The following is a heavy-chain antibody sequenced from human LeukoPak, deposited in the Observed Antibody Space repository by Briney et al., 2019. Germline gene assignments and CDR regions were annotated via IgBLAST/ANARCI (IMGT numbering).Heavy chain of an antibody. Sequence: SETLSLTCAVSGYSISSCYYWGWIRQPPGRGLEWIGSIYHSGSTYYNPSLKSRVTISVDTSKNQFSLKLSSVTAADTAVYYCARAAVYSSPFDYWGQGTLVTVSS. CDR3: ARAAVYSSPFDY. D-gene: IGHD6-19*01. CDR1: GYSISSCYY. V-gene: IGHV4-38-2*01. CDR2: IYHSGST. J-gene: IGHJ4*02.